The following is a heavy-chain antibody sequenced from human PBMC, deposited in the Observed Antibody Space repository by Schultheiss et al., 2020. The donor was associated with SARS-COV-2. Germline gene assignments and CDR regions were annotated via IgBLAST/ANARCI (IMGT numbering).Heavy chain of an antibody. CDR3: ARGDGRSYGMDV. CDR2: IYHSGST. Sequence: GSLRLSCNVSGGSISSRTYYWAWIRQAPGEGLDWIGEIYHSGSTNYNPSLKSRVTISVDRSKNQFSLKLSSVTAADTAVYYCARGDGRSYGMDVWGQGTTVTVSS. CDR1: GGSISSRTYY. D-gene: IGHD2-21*02. J-gene: IGHJ6*02. V-gene: IGHV4-61*05.